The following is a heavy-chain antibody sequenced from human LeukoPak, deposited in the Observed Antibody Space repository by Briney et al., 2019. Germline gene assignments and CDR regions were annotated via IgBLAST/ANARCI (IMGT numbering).Heavy chain of an antibody. Sequence: GGSLRLSCAASGFTFSSYAMHWVRQAPGKGLEWVAVISYDGSNKYYADSVKGRFNISRDNSKNTLYLQMNSLRAEDTAVYYCATSPRWLQSAQFDYWGQGTLVTVSS. CDR3: ATSPRWLQSAQFDY. CDR2: ISYDGSNK. J-gene: IGHJ4*02. CDR1: GFTFSSYA. V-gene: IGHV3-30-3*01. D-gene: IGHD5-24*01.